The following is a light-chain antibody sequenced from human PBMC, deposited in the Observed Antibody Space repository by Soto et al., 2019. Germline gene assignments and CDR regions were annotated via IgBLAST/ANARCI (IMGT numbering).Light chain of an antibody. CDR2: KAS. Sequence: DIQMTQSPSTLSASVGDRVTITCRASQSISSWLAWYQQKPGKAPKLLIYKASSLESGVPSRFSGRGSGTEFTLSISSLQLDDFATYYCQQYNSYWTFGQGTKVEIK. CDR1: QSISSW. CDR3: QQYNSYWT. V-gene: IGKV1-5*03. J-gene: IGKJ1*01.